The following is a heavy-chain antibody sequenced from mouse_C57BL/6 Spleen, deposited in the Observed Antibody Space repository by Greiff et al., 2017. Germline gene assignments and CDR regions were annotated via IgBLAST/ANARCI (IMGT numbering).Heavy chain of an antibody. CDR1: GYTFTSYW. CDR3: ARGGRTWFAY. J-gene: IGHJ3*01. Sequence: QVQLQQPGAELVRPGTSVKLSCKASGYTFTSYWMHWVQQRPGQGLEWIGVIDPSDSYTNSNHKFKGKATLTVDTSSSTAYMQLSSLTSEDAAVYYCARGGRTWFAYWGQGTLVTVSA. CDR2: IDPSDSYT. V-gene: IGHV1-59*01.